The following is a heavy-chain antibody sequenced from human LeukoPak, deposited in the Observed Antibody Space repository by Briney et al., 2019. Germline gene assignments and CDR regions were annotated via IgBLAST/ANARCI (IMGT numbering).Heavy chain of an antibody. CDR3: ARDNRYNWNPDITYYFDY. CDR2: ISYDGSNK. Sequence: QPGRSLRLSCAASGFTFSSYAMHWVRQAPGKGLEWVAVISYDGSNKYYADSVKGRFTISRDNSKSTLYLQMNSLRAEDTAVYYCARDNRYNWNPDITYYFDYWGQGTLVTVSS. J-gene: IGHJ4*02. CDR1: GFTFSSYA. D-gene: IGHD1-20*01. V-gene: IGHV3-30-3*01.